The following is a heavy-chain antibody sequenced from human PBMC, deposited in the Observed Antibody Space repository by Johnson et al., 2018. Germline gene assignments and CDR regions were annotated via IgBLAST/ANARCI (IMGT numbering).Heavy chain of an antibody. J-gene: IGHJ3*02. CDR3: ARASGSYYDAFDI. CDR2: ISYDGSNK. V-gene: IGHV3-30-3*01. D-gene: IGHD1-26*01. CDR1: GFTFSSYA. Sequence: QVQLVESGGGVVQPGRSXRLSCAASGFTFSSYAMHWVRQAPGKGLEWVAVISYDGSNKYYADSVKGRFTISRDNSKNTLYLQMTSLRAADTAVYYCARASGSYYDAFDIWGQGTMVTVSS.